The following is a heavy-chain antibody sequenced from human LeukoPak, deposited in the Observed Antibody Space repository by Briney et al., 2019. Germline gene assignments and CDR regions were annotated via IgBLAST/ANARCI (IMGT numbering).Heavy chain of an antibody. D-gene: IGHD3-22*01. Sequence: PGGSLRLSCAASGFTFSSYAMSWVRQAPGKGLEWVSSISSSSSYIYYADSVKGRFTISRDNAKNSLYLQMNSLRAEDTAVYYCAREVAQYHRSGYYSPMGYWGQGTLVTVSS. CDR2: ISSSSSYI. CDR1: GFTFSSYA. J-gene: IGHJ4*02. V-gene: IGHV3-21*01. CDR3: AREVAQYHRSGYYSPMGY.